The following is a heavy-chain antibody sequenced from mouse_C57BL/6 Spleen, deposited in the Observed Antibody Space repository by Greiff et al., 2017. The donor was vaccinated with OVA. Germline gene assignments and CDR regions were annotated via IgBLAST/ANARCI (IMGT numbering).Heavy chain of an antibody. CDR3: ARSYGYDERGYYFDY. D-gene: IGHD2-2*01. V-gene: IGHV1-69*01. CDR2: IDPSDSYT. J-gene: IGHJ2*01. CDR1: GYTFTSYW. Sequence: QVQLQQPGAELVMPGASVKLSCKASGYTFTSYWMHWVKQRPGQGLEWIGEIDPSDSYTNYNQKFKGKSTLTVDKSSSTAYMQLSSLTSEDSAVYYGARSYGYDERGYYFDYWGQGTTLTVSS.